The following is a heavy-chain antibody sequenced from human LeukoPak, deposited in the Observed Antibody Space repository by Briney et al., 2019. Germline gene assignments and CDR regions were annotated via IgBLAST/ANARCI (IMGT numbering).Heavy chain of an antibody. CDR1: GFTSSSYG. J-gene: IGHJ5*02. CDR2: ISHDGSNK. CDR3: AKGTKGRRWTENWFDP. V-gene: IGHV3-30*18. D-gene: IGHD2-2*01. Sequence: GGSLRLSCAASGFTSSSYGMHWVRQAPGKGLEWVAVISHDGSNKYYADSVKGRFTISRDNSKNTLYLQMNSLRAEDTAVYYCAKGTKGRRWTENWFDPWGQGTLVTVSS.